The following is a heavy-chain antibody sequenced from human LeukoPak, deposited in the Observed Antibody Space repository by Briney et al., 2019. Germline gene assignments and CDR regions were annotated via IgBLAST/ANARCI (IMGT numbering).Heavy chain of an antibody. Sequence: PGGSLRLSYAASGFTFNNAWMNWVRQAPGKGLEWVGHIKSKKNGGTTDFATPVKGRFTISRDDSKNTLYLQVNSLRTEDTAVYYCTTSGSGWDYFDFWGQGTLVTVSS. CDR1: GFTFNNAW. V-gene: IGHV3-15*01. CDR3: TTSGSGWDYFDF. J-gene: IGHJ4*02. CDR2: IKSKKNGGTT. D-gene: IGHD6-19*01.